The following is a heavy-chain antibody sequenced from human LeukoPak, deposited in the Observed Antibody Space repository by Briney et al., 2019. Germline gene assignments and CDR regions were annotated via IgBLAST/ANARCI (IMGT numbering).Heavy chain of an antibody. J-gene: IGHJ4*02. CDR3: ARRWPPQDYYDSGTDYYFDY. Sequence: GEYLEIYRNCSWYFLNKYWIGLGRQLPGKGLGGMGICQHPDSDIRLSPSFQGQVPFSADKPLSTAYLQWSSLKASDTAIYYCARRWPPQDYYDSGTDYYFDYWGQGTRVTVSS. CDR2: CQHPDSDI. D-gene: IGHD3-22*01. V-gene: IGHV5-51*01. CDR1: WYFLNKYW.